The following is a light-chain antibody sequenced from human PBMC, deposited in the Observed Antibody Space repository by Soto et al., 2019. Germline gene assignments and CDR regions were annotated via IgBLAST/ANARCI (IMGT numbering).Light chain of an antibody. CDR2: AAS. J-gene: IGKJ4*01. CDR1: QGIRDD. Sequence: DIQMTQSPSSLSASVGDRVTITCRASQGIRDDLAWYQQKPGNAPKRLIYAASSLQSGVPSRFSGSGSGTEFTLTISSLQPEDFATYYWLQHNSDPLTFGGGSKVEIK. V-gene: IGKV1-17*01. CDR3: LQHNSDPLT.